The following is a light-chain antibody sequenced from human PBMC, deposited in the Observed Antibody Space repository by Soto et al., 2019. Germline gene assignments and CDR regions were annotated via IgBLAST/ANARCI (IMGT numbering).Light chain of an antibody. V-gene: IGLV2-14*01. Sequence: QCVLTQPASVSGSAGQSITISCTGTSSDVGGYNYVSWYQQHPGKAPKLMIYDVSNRPSGVSNRFSGSKSGNTASLTISGLQAEDEADYYCSSYTSSSTLDYVFGTGTKVTVL. CDR1: SSDVGGYNY. J-gene: IGLJ1*01. CDR2: DVS. CDR3: SSYTSSSTLDYV.